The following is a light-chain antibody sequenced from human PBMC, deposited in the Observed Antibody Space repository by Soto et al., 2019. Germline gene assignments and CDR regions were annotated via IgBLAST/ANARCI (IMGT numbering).Light chain of an antibody. CDR1: SSDVGGYNY. V-gene: IGLV2-11*01. CDR2: DVS. J-gene: IGLJ1*01. Sequence: QSALTQPRSVSGSPRQSVTISCTGTSSDVGGYNYVSWYQQHPGKAPKLMIYDVSKRPSGVPDRFSGSKSGNTASLTISGLQAEDEADYYCCSYAGSRHVFGTGTKLNVL. CDR3: CSYAGSRHV.